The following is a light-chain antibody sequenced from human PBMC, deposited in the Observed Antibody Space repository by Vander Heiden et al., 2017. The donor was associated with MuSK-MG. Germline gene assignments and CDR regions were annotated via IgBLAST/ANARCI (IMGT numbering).Light chain of an antibody. CDR1: SLRSYY. Sequence: SSELTQDPAVSVSLVQTVRITCQGDSLRSYYASWYQQKPGQAPVLVIYGKNNRPSGIPDRFSGSSSGNTASLTITGAQAEDEADYYCNSRDSSGNPNWVFGGGTKLTVL. CDR3: NSRDSSGNPNWV. CDR2: GKN. V-gene: IGLV3-19*01. J-gene: IGLJ3*02.